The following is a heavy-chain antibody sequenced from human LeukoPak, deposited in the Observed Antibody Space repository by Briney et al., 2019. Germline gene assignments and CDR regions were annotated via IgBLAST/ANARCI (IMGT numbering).Heavy chain of an antibody. CDR3: ARPVGGDSIYGYFDY. Sequence: ASVKVSCKASGYTFTNYAMNWVRQAPGQGLEWMGWINTNTGNPTYAQGFTGRFVFSLDTSVSTAYLQISSLKTEDTAVYYCARPVGGDSIYGYFDYWGQGTLVTVSS. CDR1: GYTFTNYA. J-gene: IGHJ4*02. D-gene: IGHD2-21*02. CDR2: INTNTGNP. V-gene: IGHV7-4-1*02.